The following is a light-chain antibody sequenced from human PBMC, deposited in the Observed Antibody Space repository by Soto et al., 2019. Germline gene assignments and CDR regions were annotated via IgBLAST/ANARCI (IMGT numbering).Light chain of an antibody. J-gene: IGKJ1*01. Sequence: EIVLTQSPATLSLSPGERATLSCRASQSVSSFLAWYQQKPGQAPRLLIYDASNTATSVPARFSGSGSATDFTLTISSLEPEDFAVDYCQQRSDWPPWTFGEGTKVEIK. CDR1: QSVSSF. V-gene: IGKV3-11*01. CDR2: DAS. CDR3: QQRSDWPPWT.